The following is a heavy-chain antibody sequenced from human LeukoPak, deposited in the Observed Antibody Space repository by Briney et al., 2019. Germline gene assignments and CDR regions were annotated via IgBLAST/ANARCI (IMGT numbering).Heavy chain of an antibody. Sequence: GGSLRLSCAASGFTFSDYYMSWIRQAPGKGLEWVSYISSSSSYTNYADSVKGRFTISRDNAKNSLYLQMKSLRAEDTAVYYCARGGKYYYDSSGYYYFAYWGQGTQVTVSS. J-gene: IGHJ4*02. D-gene: IGHD3-22*01. CDR2: ISSSSSYT. V-gene: IGHV3-11*06. CDR1: GFTFSDYY. CDR3: ARGGKYYYDSSGYYYFAY.